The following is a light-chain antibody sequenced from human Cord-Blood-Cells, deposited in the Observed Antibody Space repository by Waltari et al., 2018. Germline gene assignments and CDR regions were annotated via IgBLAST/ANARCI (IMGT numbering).Light chain of an antibody. CDR3: CSYAGSSRV. V-gene: IGLV2-23*01. Sequence: QSALTQPASVSGSPGQSITIPCTGTSSDVRGYNLVSWYQQHPGKAPKLMIYEGSKRPSGVANRFSGSKSGNTASLTISGLQAEDEADYYCCSYAGSSRVFGGGTKLTVL. CDR1: SSDVRGYNL. J-gene: IGLJ3*02. CDR2: EGS.